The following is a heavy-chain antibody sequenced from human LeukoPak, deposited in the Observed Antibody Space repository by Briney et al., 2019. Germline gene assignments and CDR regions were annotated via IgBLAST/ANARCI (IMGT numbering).Heavy chain of an antibody. V-gene: IGHV1-2*02. J-gene: IGHJ4*02. D-gene: IGHD5-24*01. CDR2: INPNSGGT. CDR3: AEVRDGGLDY. Sequence: ASVKVSCKASGYSFSSHDINWVRQATGQGLEWMGWINPNSGGTNYAQKFQGRVTMTRDTSISTAYMELSRLRSDDTAVYYCAEVRDGGLDYWGQGTLVTVSS. CDR1: GYSFSSHD.